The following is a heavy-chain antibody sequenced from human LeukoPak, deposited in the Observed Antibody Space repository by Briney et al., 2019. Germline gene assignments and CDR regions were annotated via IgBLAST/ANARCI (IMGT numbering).Heavy chain of an antibody. CDR3: ARETGRDGYNKYDY. CDR1: GDTFSDYT. CDR2: VMPFLDVA. D-gene: IGHD5-24*01. Sequence: VASVKVSCKASGDTFSDYTISWVRQAPGQGLEWMGRVMPFLDVANYAQKFQGRVTITADKSTSTAYMELSSLRSEDTAVYYCARETGRDGYNKYDYWGQGTLVTVSS. J-gene: IGHJ4*02. V-gene: IGHV1-69*02.